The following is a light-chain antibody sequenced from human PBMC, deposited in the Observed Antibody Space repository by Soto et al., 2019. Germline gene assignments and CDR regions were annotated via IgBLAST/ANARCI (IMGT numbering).Light chain of an antibody. Sequence: DIQMTQSPSSLSASVGVRVSITCRAGQYIGRYLNWYQQKPGKAPKLLIYAASSLHSGVPSRFSGSGSGTDFTLTISSLQPEDFATYSCQQTYRTPLTFGGGTKVDNK. CDR1: QYIGRY. V-gene: IGKV1-39*01. J-gene: IGKJ4*01. CDR3: QQTYRTPLT. CDR2: AAS.